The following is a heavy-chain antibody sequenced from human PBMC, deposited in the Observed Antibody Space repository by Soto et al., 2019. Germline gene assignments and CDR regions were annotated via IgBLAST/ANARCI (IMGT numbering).Heavy chain of an antibody. CDR1: GFSLSTYGVG. V-gene: IGHV2-5*02. D-gene: IGHD5-12*01. CDR2: IYWDDDK. J-gene: IGHJ4*02. Sequence: SGPTLVNPTQTLTLTCTFSGFSLSTYGVGVGWIRQPPGKALEWLAFIYWDDDKYYRSSLKTRLTVTNDTSKNQVVLTMTNMDPVYTATYYCAHRRRLRCFDDWGPGTQVTVSS. CDR3: AHRRRLRCFDD.